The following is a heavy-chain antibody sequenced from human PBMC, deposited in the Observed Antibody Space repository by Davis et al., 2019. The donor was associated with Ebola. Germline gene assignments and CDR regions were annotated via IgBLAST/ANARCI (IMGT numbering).Heavy chain of an antibody. CDR1: GFTFSSHA. CDR3: AKEQGKQWLVPIDY. V-gene: IGHV3-23*01. J-gene: IGHJ4*02. CDR2: ISGSGGST. D-gene: IGHD6-19*01. Sequence: GESLKISCAASGFTFSSHAMSWVRQAPGKGLEWVSAISGSGGSTYYADSVKGRFTISRDNPKNTLYLQMHSLRAEDTAVYYCAKEQGKQWLVPIDYWGQGTLVTVSS.